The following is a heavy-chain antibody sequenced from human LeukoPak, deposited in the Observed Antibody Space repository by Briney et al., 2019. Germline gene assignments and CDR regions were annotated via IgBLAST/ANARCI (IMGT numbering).Heavy chain of an antibody. CDR3: ARTYYDILTSASPYYMDV. CDR1: GGSISSYY. D-gene: IGHD3-9*01. Sequence: SETLFLTCTVSGGSISSYYGSWIRQPPGKGLEWIGYIYYSGSTNYNPSLKSRVTISVATSKTQFSLKLRSVTAAATAVYYCARTYYDILTSASPYYMDVWGKGTTVTVSS. J-gene: IGHJ6*03. CDR2: IYYSGST. V-gene: IGHV4-59*01.